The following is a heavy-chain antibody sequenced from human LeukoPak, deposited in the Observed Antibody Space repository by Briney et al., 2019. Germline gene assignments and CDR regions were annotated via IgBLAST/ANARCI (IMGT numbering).Heavy chain of an antibody. D-gene: IGHD2-21*02. Sequence: GSLKSSLAAPGFTVGDNGITGSPQAPGKGLEWTSYINFSGRVMYYAGSVQGRFSISRDNTEKSLFHQKSSLRVADTAVYYCAKKYKGNVVLTAYFDYWGQGALVTVSS. J-gene: IGHJ4*02. CDR3: AKKYKGNVVLTAYFDY. V-gene: IGHV3-48*03. CDR2: INFSGRVM. CDR1: GFTVGDNG.